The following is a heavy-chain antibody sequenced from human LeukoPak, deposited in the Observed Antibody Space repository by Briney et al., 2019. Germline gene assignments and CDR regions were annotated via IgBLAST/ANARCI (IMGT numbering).Heavy chain of an antibody. Sequence: GGSLRLSCAASGFTFSSYEMNRVRQAPGKGLEWLSYISSSDNTIYYADSVKGRFTISRDNAKNSLYLHMNGLRDEDTAVYYCARAMRSGYDYWGQGTLVTVSS. CDR2: ISSSDNTI. J-gene: IGHJ4*02. CDR1: GFTFSSYE. V-gene: IGHV3-48*03. CDR3: ARAMRSGYDY. D-gene: IGHD5-12*01.